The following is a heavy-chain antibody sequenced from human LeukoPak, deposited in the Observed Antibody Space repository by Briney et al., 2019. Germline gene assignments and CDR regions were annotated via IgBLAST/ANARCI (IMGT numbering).Heavy chain of an antibody. D-gene: IGHD5-18*01. CDR1: GFTFSSYS. V-gene: IGHV3-21*01. CDR2: ISSSSSYI. CDR3: ARDFRYGYYFDY. Sequence: GGSLRLSCAASGFTFSSYSMNWVRQAPGKGLEWVSSISSSSSYIYYADSVKGRFTISRDNAKNSLYLQMNSLRAEDTAVYYCARDFRYGYYFDYWGQGTLVTVSS. J-gene: IGHJ4*02.